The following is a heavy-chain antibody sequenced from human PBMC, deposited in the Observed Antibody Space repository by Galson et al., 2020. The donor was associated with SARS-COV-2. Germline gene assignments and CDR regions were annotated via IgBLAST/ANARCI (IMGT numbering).Heavy chain of an antibody. V-gene: IGHV3-33*01. D-gene: IGHD3-9*01. J-gene: IGHJ6*02. Sequence: GESLQISCAASGFTFNSSGMHWVRQAPGKGLEWVAVIWHDGTNEQYADFVKGRFTISRDNPKKTLYLQMNTLRAEDTAVYYCARDFVTVTGPSDLFYYYYGMDVWGQGTTVAVSS. CDR2: IWHDGTNE. CDR3: ARDFVTVTGPSDLFYYYYGMDV. CDR1: GFTFNSSG.